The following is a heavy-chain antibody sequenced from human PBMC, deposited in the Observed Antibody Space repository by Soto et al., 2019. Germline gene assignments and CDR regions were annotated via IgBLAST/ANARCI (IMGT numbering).Heavy chain of an antibody. J-gene: IGHJ3*02. Sequence: TLSLTCTVSGGSISSGGYYWSWIRQHPGKGLEWIGYIYYSGSTYYNPSLKSRVTISVDTSKNQFSLKLSSVTAADTAVYYCVGSSGSTNTFDIWGQGTMVTVS. CDR3: VGSSGSTNTFDI. CDR1: GGSISSGGYY. V-gene: IGHV4-31*03. D-gene: IGHD3-10*01. CDR2: IYYSGST.